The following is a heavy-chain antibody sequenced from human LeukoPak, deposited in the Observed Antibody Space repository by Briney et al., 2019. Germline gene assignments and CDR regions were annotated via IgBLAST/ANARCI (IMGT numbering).Heavy chain of an antibody. D-gene: IGHD3-10*01. J-gene: IGHJ4*02. V-gene: IGHV3-23*01. Sequence: PGGSLRLSCTASGFTFSNYAMSWVRQAPGKGLEWVSSISGSGIGTYYADSVKGRFTISRDNSKNTLYLQMNSLRADDTAVYSCAKHYYGSGSYWAGLDYRGQGTLVTVSS. CDR2: ISGSGIGT. CDR1: GFTFSNYA. CDR3: AKHYYGSGSYWAGLDY.